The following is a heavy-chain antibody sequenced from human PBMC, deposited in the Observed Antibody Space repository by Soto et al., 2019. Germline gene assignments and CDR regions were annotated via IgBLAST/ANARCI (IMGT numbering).Heavy chain of an antibody. J-gene: IGHJ6*02. Sequence: SGPTLVNPTQTLTLTCTFSGFSLSTSAVGVGWIRQPPGKALEWLALIYWDDDKRYSRSLKSRLTITKDTPKNQVVLTMTNTDPVDTATYYCAHTPFMIRYSRGWSRPYGIDVWGQGTTVTVS. CDR1: GFSLSTSAVG. D-gene: IGHD6-19*01. CDR3: AHTPFMIRYSRGWSRPYGIDV. CDR2: IYWDDDK. V-gene: IGHV2-5*02.